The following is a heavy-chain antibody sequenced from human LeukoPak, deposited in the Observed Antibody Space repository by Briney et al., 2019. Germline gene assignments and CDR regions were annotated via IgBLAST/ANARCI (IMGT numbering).Heavy chain of an antibody. J-gene: IGHJ4*02. CDR1: GVTFGSYS. CDR2: ISADSAAT. Sequence: GGSLRLSCAASGVTFGSYSMTWVRQAPGKGLEWVSVISADSAATFYADSVKGRFTISRDNGRNTVFLQMSSLRAEDTALYYCARKSASGNYPLDYWGQGTLVTVSS. D-gene: IGHD3-10*01. V-gene: IGHV3-23*01. CDR3: ARKSASGNYPLDY.